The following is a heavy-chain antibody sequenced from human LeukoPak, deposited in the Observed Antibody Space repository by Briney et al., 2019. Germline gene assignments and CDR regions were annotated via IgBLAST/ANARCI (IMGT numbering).Heavy chain of an antibody. CDR1: GGSISSSSYY. V-gene: IGHV4-39*01. CDR3: ATPLGTDAFDI. CDR2: IYYSGST. J-gene: IGHJ3*02. Sequence: SETLSLTCTVSGGSISSSSYYWGWIRQPPGKGLEWIGSIYYSGSTYYNPSLKSRVTISVDTSKNQFSLKLSSVTAADTAVYYCATPLGTDAFDIWGQGTMVTVSS. D-gene: IGHD1-1*01.